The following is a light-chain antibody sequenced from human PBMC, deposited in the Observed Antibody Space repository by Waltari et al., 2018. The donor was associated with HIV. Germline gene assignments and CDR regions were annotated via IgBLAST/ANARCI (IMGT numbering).Light chain of an antibody. Sequence: SSELTQDPAVSVALGQTVRITCQGDSLRSYYASWYQQKPGQHPVLVIYGKNNRPSGIPDRFSGSSSGNTASLTITGAQAEDEADYYCNSRDSSGNHVVFGGGTKLTVL. J-gene: IGLJ2*01. V-gene: IGLV3-19*01. CDR2: GKN. CDR1: SLRSYY. CDR3: NSRDSSGNHVV.